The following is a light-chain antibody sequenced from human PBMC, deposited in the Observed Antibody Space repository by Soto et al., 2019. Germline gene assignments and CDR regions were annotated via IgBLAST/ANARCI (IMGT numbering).Light chain of an antibody. CDR1: QSVSSN. J-gene: IGKJ1*01. CDR2: GAS. Sequence: EVVMTQSPATLSVSPGERATLSCRASQSVSSNLAWYQQKPGLAPRLLIYGASTRATGIPARFSGSGSGTEFTLTISSLQSEDFAVYYCQQYNDWPPRWTFGQGTKVEIK. CDR3: QQYNDWPPRWT. V-gene: IGKV3-15*01.